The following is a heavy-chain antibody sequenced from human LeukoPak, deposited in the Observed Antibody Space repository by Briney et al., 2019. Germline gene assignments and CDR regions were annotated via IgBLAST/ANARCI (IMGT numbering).Heavy chain of an antibody. V-gene: IGHV4-34*01. D-gene: IGHD3-9*01. CDR2: INHSGST. J-gene: IGHJ1*01. CDR3: ARSSRYPIFWPAALQH. Sequence: SETLSLTCAVYGGSFSGYYWSWIRQPPGKGLEWIGEINHSGSTNYNPSLKSRVTISVDTSKNQFSLKLSSVTAADTAVYYCARSSRYPIFWPAALQHWGQGTLVTVSS. CDR1: GGSFSGYY.